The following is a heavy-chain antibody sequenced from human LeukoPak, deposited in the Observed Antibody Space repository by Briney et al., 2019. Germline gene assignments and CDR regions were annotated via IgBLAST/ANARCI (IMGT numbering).Heavy chain of an antibody. J-gene: IGHJ6*03. CDR1: GGSISSHY. D-gene: IGHD3-22*01. CDR3: ARDSSGYYYREYYYYYMDV. CDR2: IYYRGST. Sequence: PSETLSLTCTVSGGSISSHYWSWIRQPPGKGPEWIGYIYYRGSTNYNPSLKSRVTISVDTSKNQFSLKLSSVTAADTAVYYCARDSSGYYYREYYYYYMDVWGKGTTVTVSS. V-gene: IGHV4-59*11.